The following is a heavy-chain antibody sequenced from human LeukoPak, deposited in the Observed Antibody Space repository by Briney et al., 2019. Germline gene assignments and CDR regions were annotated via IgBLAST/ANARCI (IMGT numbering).Heavy chain of an antibody. D-gene: IGHD3-3*01. V-gene: IGHV4-59*01. CDR3: ARRKGFLGTYGMDV. CDR2: IYYSGST. J-gene: IGHJ6*02. Sequence: SETLSLTCAVYGGSFSGYYWSWIRQPPGKGLEWIGYIYYSGSTNYNPSLKSRVTISVDTSKNQFSLKLSSVTAADTAVYHCARRKGFLGTYGMDVWGQGTTVTVSS. CDR1: GGSFSGYY.